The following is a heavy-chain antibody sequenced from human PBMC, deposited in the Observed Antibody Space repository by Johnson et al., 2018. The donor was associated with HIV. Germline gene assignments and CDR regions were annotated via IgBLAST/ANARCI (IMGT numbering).Heavy chain of an antibody. Sequence: QVQLVESGGGLVQPGRALRLSCAASGFTFDDYAMHWVRQAPGKGLEWVAIISYDGSNKYYADSVKGRFTISRDNSKNTLYLQMNSMIAGDTAVYYCSRDLYPFGPVQAFDIWGQGTMVTVSS. D-gene: IGHD3-10*01. V-gene: IGHV3-30-3*01. CDR3: SRDLYPFGPVQAFDI. CDR2: ISYDGSNK. CDR1: GFTFDDYA. J-gene: IGHJ3*02.